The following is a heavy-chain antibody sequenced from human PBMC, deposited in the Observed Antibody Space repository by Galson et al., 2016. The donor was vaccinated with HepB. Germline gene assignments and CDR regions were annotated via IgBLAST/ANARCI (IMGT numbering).Heavy chain of an antibody. CDR2: MWYDGSNQ. V-gene: IGHV3-33*01. CDR3: ARDPAVIVLGVYGRDYYYGMDV. Sequence: SLRLSCAASGFTFSTYGMHWVRQAPGKGLEWVAFMWYDGSNQYYADSVKGRFTISRDNSKNTLYLQMNSLRAEGTAVYYCARDPAVIVLGVYGRDYYYGMDVWGQGTAVTVSS. J-gene: IGHJ6*02. CDR1: GFTFSTYG. D-gene: IGHD2-8*02.